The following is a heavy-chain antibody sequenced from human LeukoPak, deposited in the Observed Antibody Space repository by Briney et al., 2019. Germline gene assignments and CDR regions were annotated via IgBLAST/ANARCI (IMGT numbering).Heavy chain of an antibody. CDR3: ARVISGWPYYYMDV. CDR2: IYYSGST. J-gene: IGHJ6*03. D-gene: IGHD6-19*01. CDR1: GGSISSYY. Sequence: KTSETLSLTCTVSGGSISSYYWSWIRQPPGKGLEWIGYIYYSGSTNYNPSLKSRVTISVDTSKNQFSLKLSSVTAADTAVYYCARVISGWPYYYMDVWGKGTTVTVSS. V-gene: IGHV4-59*01.